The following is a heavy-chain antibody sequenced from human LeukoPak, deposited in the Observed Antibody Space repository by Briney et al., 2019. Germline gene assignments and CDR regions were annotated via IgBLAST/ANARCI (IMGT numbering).Heavy chain of an antibody. J-gene: IGHJ4*02. D-gene: IGHD6-13*01. V-gene: IGHV3-7*01. CDR2: IKPDGSEE. Sequence: GGSLRLSCAASGFTFSSYWMSWVRQVSGKGLEWVANIKPDGSEEYYVDSVKGRFTISRDNAEKSLYPQMNSLRVEDTAVYYCTLVTRATAAVDYWGQGTLVTVSS. CDR3: TLVTRATAAVDY. CDR1: GFTFSSYW.